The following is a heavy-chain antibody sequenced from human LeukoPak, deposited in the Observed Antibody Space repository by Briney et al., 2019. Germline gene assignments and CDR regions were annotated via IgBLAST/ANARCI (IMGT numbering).Heavy chain of an antibody. CDR1: GGSISIYY. Sequence: SETLSLTCTVSGGSISIYYWSWIRQPAGKGLEWIGRIYTSGSTNYNPSLKSRVTMSVDTSKNQFSLKLSSVTAADTAVYYCARGGDSRSPQPPLFDYWGQGTLVTVSS. J-gene: IGHJ4*02. D-gene: IGHD7-27*01. CDR2: IYTSGST. V-gene: IGHV4-4*07. CDR3: ARGGDSRSPQPPLFDY.